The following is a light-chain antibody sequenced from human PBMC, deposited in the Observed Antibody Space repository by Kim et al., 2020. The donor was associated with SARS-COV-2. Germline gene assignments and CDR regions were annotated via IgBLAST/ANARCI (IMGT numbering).Light chain of an antibody. Sequence: QSALTQPRSVSGSPGQSVTISCTGTNSDVGEYNYVSWYQQHPGKAPRLIIYDVTKRPSGIPDHFSGSRSGNTASLTISGLQAEDEADYYCCSDAGSYTLPYVFGTGTKVTFL. V-gene: IGLV2-11*01. CDR1: NSDVGEYNY. CDR3: CSDAGSYTLPYV. CDR2: DVT. J-gene: IGLJ1*01.